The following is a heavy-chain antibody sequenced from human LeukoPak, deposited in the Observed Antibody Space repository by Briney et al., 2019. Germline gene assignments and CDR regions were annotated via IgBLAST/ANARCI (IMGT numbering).Heavy chain of an antibody. V-gene: IGHV4-59*01. CDR1: GGSISGYY. CDR3: ARVGASSAFDY. CDR2: IYYSGST. D-gene: IGHD3-22*01. J-gene: IGHJ4*02. Sequence: SETLSLTCTVSGGSISGYYWSWIRQPPGKGLEWIGYIYYSGSTNYNPSLKSRVTISVDTSKNQFSLKLSSVTAADTAVYYCARVGASSAFDYWGQGTLVTVSS.